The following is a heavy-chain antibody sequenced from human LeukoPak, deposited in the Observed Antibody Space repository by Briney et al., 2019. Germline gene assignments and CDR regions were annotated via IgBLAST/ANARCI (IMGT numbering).Heavy chain of an antibody. V-gene: IGHV4-59*01. D-gene: IGHD3-10*01. CDR3: ARSDYHNSGSHTVFDAFDI. CDR2: IDDSGNT. Sequence: SETLSLTCTVSGGSISRYYWSWIRRPPGKGLEWIGYIDDSGNTNYYPSLKSQVTISVDKSKNQFSLKLSFVTAADTAMYYCARSDYHNSGSHTVFDAFDIWGQGTRVTVSS. J-gene: IGHJ3*02. CDR1: GGSISRYY.